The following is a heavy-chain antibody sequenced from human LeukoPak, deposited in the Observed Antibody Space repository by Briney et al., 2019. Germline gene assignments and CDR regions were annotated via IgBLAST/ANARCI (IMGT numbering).Heavy chain of an antibody. Sequence: AGGSLRLSCAASGFTVSSNYMSWVRQAPGKGLEWVLSISSSSSYIYYADSVKGRFTISRDNAKNSLYLQMSSLRAEDTAVYYCARDGSDFWSGYSIDYWGQGTLVTVSS. V-gene: IGHV3-21*01. J-gene: IGHJ4*02. CDR1: GFTVSSNY. CDR2: ISSSSSYI. CDR3: ARDGSDFWSGYSIDY. D-gene: IGHD3-3*01.